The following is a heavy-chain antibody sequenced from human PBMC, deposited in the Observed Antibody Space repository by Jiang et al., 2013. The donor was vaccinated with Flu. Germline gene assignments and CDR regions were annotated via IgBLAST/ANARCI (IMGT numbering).Heavy chain of an antibody. CDR2: IYSNGIT. J-gene: IGHJ4*02. D-gene: IGHD2-15*01. V-gene: IGHV4-59*08. CDR1: AGATSGYY. Sequence: PGLVKPSETLSLTCIVSAGATSGYYWSWIRQPPGKGLEWIGYIYSNGITHYNPSLRSRITISVDTSRNQLSLHLSSVTAADTAVYYCARLSCNGGSCYEAYWGQGTLVTVS. CDR3: ARLSCNGGSCYEAY.